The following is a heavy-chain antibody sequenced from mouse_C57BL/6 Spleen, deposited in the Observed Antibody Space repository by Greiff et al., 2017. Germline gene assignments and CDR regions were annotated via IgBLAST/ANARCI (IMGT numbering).Heavy chain of an antibody. V-gene: IGHV1-15*01. CDR1: GYTFTDYE. CDR2: IDPETGGT. Sequence: VQLQQSGAELVRPGASVTLSCKASGYTFTDYEMHWVKQTPVHGLEWIGAIDPETGGTAYNQKFKGKAILTADKSSSTAYMELRSLTSEDSAVYYCTYDYGYYFDYWGQGTTLTVSS. CDR3: TYDYGYYFDY. J-gene: IGHJ2*01. D-gene: IGHD2-4*01.